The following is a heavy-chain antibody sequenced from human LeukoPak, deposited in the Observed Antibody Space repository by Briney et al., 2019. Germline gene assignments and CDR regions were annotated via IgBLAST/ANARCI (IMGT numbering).Heavy chain of an antibody. V-gene: IGHV4-61*02. J-gene: IGHJ3*02. CDR2: IYTSGST. D-gene: IGHD2-2*01. CDR3: ARAGYCSSPKYCGGAHGAFDI. CDR1: GGSISSGSYY. Sequence: SQTLSLTCTVSGGSISSGSYYWSWIRQPAGKGLEWIGRIYTSGSTNYNPSLKSRVTISVDTSKNQFSLKLSSVTAADTAVYYCARAGYCSSPKYCGGAHGAFDIWGQGTMVTVSS.